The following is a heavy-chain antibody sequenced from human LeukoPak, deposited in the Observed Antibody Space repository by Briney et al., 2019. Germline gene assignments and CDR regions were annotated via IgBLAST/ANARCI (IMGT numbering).Heavy chain of an antibody. CDR2: ISGSGGST. V-gene: IGHV3-23*01. CDR1: AFTFSSNA. Sequence: GGSLRLSCAASAFTFSSNAMSWVRQAPGKGLEWVSAISGSGGSTSYADSVKGRFTISRDNSTNTLYLQMNSLRADDTAVYYCAKSRGIYGSGSHYPNLFDPWGQGTLVTVSS. D-gene: IGHD3-10*01. CDR3: AKSRGIYGSGSHYPNLFDP. J-gene: IGHJ5*02.